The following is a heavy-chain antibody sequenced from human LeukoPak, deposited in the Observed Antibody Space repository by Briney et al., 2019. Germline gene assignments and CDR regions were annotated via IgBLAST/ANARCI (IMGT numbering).Heavy chain of an antibody. V-gene: IGHV3-23*01. CDR3: AKETGYSGYDYDDY. CDR1: GFTFSSYA. CDR2: ISGSGGST. Sequence: GGSLRLSCAASGFTFSSYAMSWVRQAPGKGLEWVSGISGSGGSTYYADSVKGRFTISRGNSKNTLYLQMNSLRAEDTAVYYCAKETGYSGYDYDDYWGQGTLVTVSS. D-gene: IGHD5-12*01. J-gene: IGHJ4*02.